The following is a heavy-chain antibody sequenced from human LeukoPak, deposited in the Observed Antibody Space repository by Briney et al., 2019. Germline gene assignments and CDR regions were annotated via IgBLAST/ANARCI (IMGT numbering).Heavy chain of an antibody. CDR1: GFTFKSYG. V-gene: IGHV3-30*02. D-gene: IGHD2-2*01. CDR3: ARLYATSWGFFDP. CDR2: IRNDGKTQ. J-gene: IGHJ2*01. Sequence: GGSLRLSCAASGFTFKSYGLHWVRRAPGKGLEWVAFIRNDGKTQYYADSVKGRFTISRDNSKNTLYLQMNSLGAEDTAVYYCARLYATSWGFFDPWGRGTLVTVSS.